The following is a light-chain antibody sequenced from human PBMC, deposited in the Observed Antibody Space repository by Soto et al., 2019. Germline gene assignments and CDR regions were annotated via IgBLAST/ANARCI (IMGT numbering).Light chain of an antibody. CDR3: NSWTRSSTYI. CDR2: EVS. J-gene: IGLJ1*01. CDR1: SSDVGTYNY. Sequence: QSALAQPASVSGSPGQSITISCTGTSSDVGTYNYVTWYQQHPGKVPKLIIYEVSNRPSGVSDRFSGSKSGNTASLTISALQAEDEADYYCNSWTRSSTYIFGTGTKVTVL. V-gene: IGLV2-14*01.